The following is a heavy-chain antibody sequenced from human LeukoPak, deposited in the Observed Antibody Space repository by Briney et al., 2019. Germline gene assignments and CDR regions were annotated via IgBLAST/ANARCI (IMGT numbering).Heavy chain of an antibody. CDR3: ARGSDGSGYYYLDY. CDR2: FHPEGGET. V-gene: IGHV1-24*01. J-gene: IGHJ4*02. Sequence: ASVKVSCKVSGYTLTELSINWVRQPPGEGLEWMGGFHPEGGETIHAQKFQGRVTMTADTSTDTAYMELSSLRSEDTAVYYCARGSDGSGYYYLDYWGQGTLVTVSS. D-gene: IGHD3-22*01. CDR1: GYTLTELS.